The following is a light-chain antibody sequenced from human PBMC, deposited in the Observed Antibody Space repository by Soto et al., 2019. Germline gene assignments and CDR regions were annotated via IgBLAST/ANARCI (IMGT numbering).Light chain of an antibody. J-gene: IGLJ1*01. Sequence: QSVLTQPASVSGSPGQSITISCTGTSSDVGAYNRVSWYQQHSGKAPKLMIYEVSNRPSGVSNRFSGSKSGNTASLTISGLQAEDEADYYCLSYTTSSYYVFGTGTRSPS. CDR2: EVS. CDR3: LSYTTSSYYV. V-gene: IGLV2-14*01. CDR1: SSDVGAYNR.